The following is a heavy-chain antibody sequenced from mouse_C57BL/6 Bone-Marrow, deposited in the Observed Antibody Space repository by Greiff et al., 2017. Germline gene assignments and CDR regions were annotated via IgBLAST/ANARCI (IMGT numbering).Heavy chain of an antibody. CDR2: IYPRSGNT. J-gene: IGHJ4*01. CDR1: GYTFTSYG. Sequence: VKLVESGAELARPGASVKLSCKASGYTFTSYGISWVKQRTGQGLEWIGEIYPRSGNTYYNEKFKGKATLTAAKSSSTAYMELRSLTSEASAVYFCAKCYWAMDYWGQGTSVTVSS. CDR3: AKCYWAMDY. D-gene: IGHD1-1*01. V-gene: IGHV1-81*01.